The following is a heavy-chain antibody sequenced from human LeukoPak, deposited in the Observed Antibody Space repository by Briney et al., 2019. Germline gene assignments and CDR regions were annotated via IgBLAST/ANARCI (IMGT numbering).Heavy chain of an antibody. Sequence: GGSLRLSCAASGFTFSSYEMNWVRQAPGKGLEWVSYISSSGSTIYYADSVKGRFTISRDNAKNSLYLQMNSLRAEDTAVFYCARGLLYYYDSSGYYSDWGQGTLVTVSS. J-gene: IGHJ4*02. D-gene: IGHD3-22*01. CDR3: ARGLLYYYDSSGYYSD. CDR2: ISSSGSTI. V-gene: IGHV3-48*03. CDR1: GFTFSSYE.